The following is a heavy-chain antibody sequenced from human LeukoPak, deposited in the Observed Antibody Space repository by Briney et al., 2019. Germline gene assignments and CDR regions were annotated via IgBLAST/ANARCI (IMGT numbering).Heavy chain of an antibody. CDR2: TYTSGST. V-gene: IGHV4-4*07. J-gene: IGHJ4*02. CDR3: AAQLRLFSLGY. Sequence: SETLSLTCTVSGGSISSYYWSWIRQPAGKGLEWIGRTYTSGSTNYNPSLKSRVTMSVGTSKNQFSLKLSSVTAADTAVYYCAAQLRLFSLGYWGQGALVTVSS. D-gene: IGHD2-2*01. CDR1: GGSISSYY.